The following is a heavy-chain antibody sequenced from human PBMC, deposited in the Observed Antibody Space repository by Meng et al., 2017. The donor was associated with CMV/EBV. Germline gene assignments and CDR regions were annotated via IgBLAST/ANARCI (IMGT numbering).Heavy chain of an antibody. Sequence: GESLKISCAPSGFTVSSNYMNWVRQAPGKGLEWVSVIYSGGTTYYADSVKGRFTISRDNSKNTLYLQMNSLRAEDTAVYYCARRFRGAFDIWGQGTMVTVSS. CDR2: IYSGGTT. V-gene: IGHV3-53*01. J-gene: IGHJ3*02. CDR3: ARRFRGAFDI. D-gene: IGHD3-3*01. CDR1: GFTVSSNY.